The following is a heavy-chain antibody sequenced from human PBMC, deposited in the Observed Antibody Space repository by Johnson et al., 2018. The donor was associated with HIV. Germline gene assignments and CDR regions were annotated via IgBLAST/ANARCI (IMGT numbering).Heavy chain of an antibody. CDR2: IGTAGDT. J-gene: IGHJ3*02. D-gene: IGHD6-13*01. Sequence: VQLVASGGGLVQPGGSLRLSCAASGFSFSDYDMHWVRQLTGNSLEWVSAIGTAGDTFYPGSVKGRFTLSRENPKNSLYLQMNSLRAGDTAIYYCARRAVGGSWFVGNAFEIWGQGTMVTVSS. CDR3: ARRAVGGSWFVGNAFEI. V-gene: IGHV3-13*01. CDR1: GFSFSDYD.